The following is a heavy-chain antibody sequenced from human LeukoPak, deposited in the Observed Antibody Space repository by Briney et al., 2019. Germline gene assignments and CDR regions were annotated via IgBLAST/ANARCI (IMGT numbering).Heavy chain of an antibody. Sequence: SETLSPTCTGSGCSISTYAWSWVRQPPGEGLEGIGDIYYSGSTNYNPSLKRRGTISVDTSKRQFSVKLSSVPAADTPVYYCARDYYDNRGDAFDIWGEGTMVTVSS. CDR2: IYYSGST. V-gene: IGHV4-59*01. CDR1: GCSISTYA. J-gene: IGHJ3*02. D-gene: IGHD3-22*01. CDR3: ARDYYDNRGDAFDI.